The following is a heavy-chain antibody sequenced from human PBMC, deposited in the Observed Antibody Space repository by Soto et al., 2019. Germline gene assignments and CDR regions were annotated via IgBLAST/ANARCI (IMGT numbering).Heavy chain of an antibody. D-gene: IGHD6-13*01. Sequence: GESLKISCKGSGYSFTSYWIGWVRQMPGKGLEWMGIIYPGDSDTRYSPSFQGQVTISADKSISTAYLQWSSLKASDTAMYYCARGTIAAAAPAEYDAFDIWGQGTMVTVSS. V-gene: IGHV5-51*01. CDR3: ARGTIAAAAPAEYDAFDI. J-gene: IGHJ3*02. CDR1: GYSFTSYW. CDR2: IYPGDSDT.